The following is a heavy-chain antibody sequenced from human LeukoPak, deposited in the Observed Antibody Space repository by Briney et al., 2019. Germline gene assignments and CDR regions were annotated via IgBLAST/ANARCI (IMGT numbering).Heavy chain of an antibody. CDR2: IIPIFGTA. CDR3: ARLGYYGSASEPGDDNAFDI. V-gene: IGHV1-69*13. J-gene: IGHJ3*02. CDR1: GGTFSSYA. Sequence: GASVKVSCKASGGTFSSYAISWVRQAPGQGLEWMGGIIPIFGTANYAQKFQGRVTITADESTSTAYMELSSLRSEDTAVYYCARLGYYGSASEPGDDNAFDIWGQGTMVTVSS. D-gene: IGHD3-10*01.